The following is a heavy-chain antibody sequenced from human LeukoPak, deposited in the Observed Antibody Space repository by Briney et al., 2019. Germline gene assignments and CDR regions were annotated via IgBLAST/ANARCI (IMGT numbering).Heavy chain of an antibody. Sequence: NPSETLSLTCAVNGGSFSGYYWSWIRQPPGKSLEWIGQINHSGSTNNNPSLKSRVTISVATSKNQFFLELTSVTAADTAVYYCARGLAPTSGYYEGGYYYFDSWGQGILVTVSS. J-gene: IGHJ4*02. D-gene: IGHD3-22*01. CDR1: GGSFSGYY. V-gene: IGHV4-34*01. CDR3: ARGLAPTSGYYEGGYYYFDS. CDR2: INHSGST.